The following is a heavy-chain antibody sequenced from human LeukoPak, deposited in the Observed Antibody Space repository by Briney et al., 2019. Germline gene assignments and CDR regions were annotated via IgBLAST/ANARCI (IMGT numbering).Heavy chain of an antibody. Sequence: GGSLRLSCAASGFTFSSYDMHWVRQATGKGLEWVSAIGTAGDPYYPGSVKGRFTISRENAKNSLYLQMNSLSAGDTAVYYCARGTYYGSGSYYYDGLNYYYGMDVWGKGTTVTVSS. V-gene: IGHV3-13*05. CDR3: ARGTYYGSGSYYYDGLNYYYGMDV. CDR1: GFTFSSYD. D-gene: IGHD3-10*01. CDR2: IGTAGDP. J-gene: IGHJ6*04.